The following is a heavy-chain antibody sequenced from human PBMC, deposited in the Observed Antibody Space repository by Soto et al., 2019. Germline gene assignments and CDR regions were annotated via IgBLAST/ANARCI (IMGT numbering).Heavy chain of an antibody. CDR3: ARRGYGSRWPNVYMDV. V-gene: IGHV3-64*01. D-gene: IGHD6-13*01. CDR1: GFTFSNYE. Sequence: EAQLVESGGGLVQPGGSLRLSCAASGFTFSNYEMHWVRQAPGKGLEYVSGISNDGSHTYYAKSVKGRFTISRDNSENTLYLQMGSRRAEDMALYYCARRGYGSRWPNVYMDVWGKGTTVTVSS. CDR2: ISNDGSHT. J-gene: IGHJ6*03.